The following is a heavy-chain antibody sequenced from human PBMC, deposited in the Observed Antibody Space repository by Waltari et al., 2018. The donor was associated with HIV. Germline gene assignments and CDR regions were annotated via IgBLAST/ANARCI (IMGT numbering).Heavy chain of an antibody. CDR2: IYYSGST. J-gene: IGHJ5*02. D-gene: IGHD3-10*01. CDR1: GGSISSSSYY. CDR3: ARVVSWFGELTGFDP. Sequence: QLQLQESGPGLVKPSETLSLTCTVSGGSISSSSYYWGWLRQPPGKGLEWIGSIYYSGSTYYNPSLKSRVTISVDTSKNQFSLKLSSVTAADTAVYYCARVVSWFGELTGFDPWGQGTLVTVSS. V-gene: IGHV4-39*07.